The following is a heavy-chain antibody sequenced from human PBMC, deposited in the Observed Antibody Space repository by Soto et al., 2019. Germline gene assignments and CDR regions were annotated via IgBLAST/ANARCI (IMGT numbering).Heavy chain of an antibody. CDR2: IIPTFATA. CDR3: ARGYGMATIRGETSPAFDI. V-gene: IGHV1-69*13. Sequence: ASVKVSCKASGGTFSSYSISWVRQAPGQGLEWMGGIIPTFATANYAQKFQGRVTITADESTSPAYLDLSSLRSENTAVYYRARGYGMATIRGETSPAFDIWGQGTMVTDSS. D-gene: IGHD5-12*01. J-gene: IGHJ3*02. CDR1: GGTFSSYS.